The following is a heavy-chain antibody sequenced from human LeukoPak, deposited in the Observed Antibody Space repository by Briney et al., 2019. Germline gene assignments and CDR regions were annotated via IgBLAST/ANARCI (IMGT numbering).Heavy chain of an antibody. V-gene: IGHV1-18*01. CDR1: GYTFTSYD. J-gene: IGHJ5*01. Sequence: ASVKVSCKASGYTFTSYDISWVRQAPGQGLEWMGWISGYNGNTQYAQKVQGRVTVTTEISTSRAYMELRSLRSDDTAMYYCARSPSSSCTNGVCARWDRSSWFDYWGQGTLVTVSS. CDR2: ISGYNGNT. CDR3: ARSPSSSCTNGVCARWDRSSWFDY. D-gene: IGHD2-8*01.